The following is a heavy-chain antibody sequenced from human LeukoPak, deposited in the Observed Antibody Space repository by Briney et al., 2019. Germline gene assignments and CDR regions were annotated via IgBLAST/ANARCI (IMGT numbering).Heavy chain of an antibody. CDR3: ATDRKVGTWDPRFNY. CDR1: GFTFSSYG. J-gene: IGHJ4*02. Sequence: GGSLRLSCAASGFTFSSYGMHWVRQAPGKGLEWVAVIWYDGSNKYYADSVKGRFTISRDNSKNTLYLQMNSLRAEDTAIYYCATDRKVGTWDPRFNYWGQGTLVTVSS. CDR2: IWYDGSNK. D-gene: IGHD4-23*01. V-gene: IGHV3-33*01.